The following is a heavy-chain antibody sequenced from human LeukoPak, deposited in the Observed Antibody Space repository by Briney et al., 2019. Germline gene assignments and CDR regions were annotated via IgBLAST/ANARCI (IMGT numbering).Heavy chain of an antibody. CDR2: INHSGST. V-gene: IGHV4-34*01. CDR1: GGSISSYY. Sequence: SETLSLTCTVSGGSISSYYWGWIRQPPGKGLEWIGEINHSGSTNYNPSLKSRVTISVDTSKNQFSLKLSSVTAADTAVYYCASEGATGFDYWGQGTLVTVSS. J-gene: IGHJ4*02. D-gene: IGHD1-26*01. CDR3: ASEGATGFDY.